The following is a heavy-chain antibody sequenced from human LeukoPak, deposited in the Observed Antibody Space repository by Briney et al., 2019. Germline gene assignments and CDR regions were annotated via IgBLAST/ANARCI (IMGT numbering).Heavy chain of an antibody. CDR1: GGSISRYY. J-gene: IGHJ4*02. V-gene: IGHV4-59*01. CDR2: IYYSGST. Sequence: PSETLSLTCTVSGGSISRYYWSWIRQPPGKGLEWIGYIYYSGSTNYNPSLKSRVTISVDTSKNQFSLKLSSVTAADTAVYYCARGKYSSIPDYWGQGTLVTVSS. CDR3: ARGKYSSIPDY. D-gene: IGHD6-13*01.